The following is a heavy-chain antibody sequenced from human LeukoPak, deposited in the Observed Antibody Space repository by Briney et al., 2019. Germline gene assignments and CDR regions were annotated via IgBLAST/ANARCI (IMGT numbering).Heavy chain of an antibody. D-gene: IGHD1-26*01. V-gene: IGHV1-18*01. CDR2: ISAYDGNT. CDR1: GYTFTSYG. Sequence: ASVKVSCKASGYTFTSYGISWVRQAPGQGLEWMGWISAYDGNTNYAQKLQGRVTMATDTSTSTAYMELRSLRSDDTAVYYCARDPIVGATTPLGDIWGQGTMVTVSS. J-gene: IGHJ3*02. CDR3: ARDPIVGATTPLGDI.